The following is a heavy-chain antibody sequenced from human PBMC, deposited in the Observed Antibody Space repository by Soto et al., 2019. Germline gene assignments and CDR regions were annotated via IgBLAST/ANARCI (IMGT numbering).Heavy chain of an antibody. J-gene: IGHJ4*02. Sequence: GESLKISCKGSGYSFTSYWIGWVRQMPGKGLEWMGIIYPGDSDTRYSPSFQGQVTISADKSISTAYLQWSSLKASDTAMYYCASLGYCSGGSCYSAGVDYWGQGTLVTVSS. CDR1: GYSFTSYW. D-gene: IGHD2-15*01. CDR2: IYPGDSDT. CDR3: ASLGYCSGGSCYSAGVDY. V-gene: IGHV5-51*01.